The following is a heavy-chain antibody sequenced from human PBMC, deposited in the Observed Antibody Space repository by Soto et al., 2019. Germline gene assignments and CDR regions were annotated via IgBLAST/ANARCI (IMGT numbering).Heavy chain of an antibody. Sequence: PSETLSLTCAVYGGSFSGYYWSWIRQPPGKGLEWIGEINHSGSTNYNPSLKSRVTISVDTSKNQFSLKLSSVTAADTAVYYCARDGNYCSGGSCYSIDAFDIWGQGTMVTVS. CDR2: INHSGST. V-gene: IGHV4-34*01. CDR3: ARDGNYCSGGSCYSIDAFDI. CDR1: GGSFSGYY. J-gene: IGHJ3*02. D-gene: IGHD2-15*01.